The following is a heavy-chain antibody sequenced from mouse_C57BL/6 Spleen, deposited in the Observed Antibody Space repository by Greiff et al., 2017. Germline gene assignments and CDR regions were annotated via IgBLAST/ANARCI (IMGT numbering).Heavy chain of an antibody. CDR2: ISSGSSTN. CDR3: TRRGSMVVINYAMDY. D-gene: IGHD2-3*01. CDR1: GFTFSDYG. Sequence: VQLKESGGGLVKPGGSLQLSCAASGFTFSDYGMHWVRQAPEKGLEWVADISSGSSTNYYADTVKGRFTISRYNAKNTLFLQMTSLRSEDTAMYYCTRRGSMVVINYAMDYWGQGTSVTVSS. J-gene: IGHJ4*01. V-gene: IGHV5-17*01.